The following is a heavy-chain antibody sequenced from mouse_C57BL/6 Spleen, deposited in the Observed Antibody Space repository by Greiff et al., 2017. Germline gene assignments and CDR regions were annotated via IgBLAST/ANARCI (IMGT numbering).Heavy chain of an antibody. CDR3: ARKGDDYDDAY. CDR2: INPNNGGT. CDR1: GYTFTDYN. Sequence: EVQGVESGPELVKPGASVKIPCKASGYTFTDYNMDWVKQSHGKSLEWIGDINPNNGGTIYNQKFKGKATLTVDKSSSTAYMELRSLTSEDTAVYYCARKGDDYDDAYWGQGTLVTVSA. V-gene: IGHV1-18*01. D-gene: IGHD2-4*01. J-gene: IGHJ3*01.